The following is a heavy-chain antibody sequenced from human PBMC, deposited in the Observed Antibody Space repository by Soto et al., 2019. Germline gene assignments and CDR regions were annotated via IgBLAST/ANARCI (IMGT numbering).Heavy chain of an antibody. CDR3: ARGARNYYYFDY. V-gene: IGHV3-74*01. CDR1: GFIFTDYW. Sequence: EVQLVESGGGLVQPGGSLRLSCAASGFIFTDYWIHWVRQAPGKGLVWVSRIKSDESTTNYADSVWGRLTISRDNAKNTVYLQINSLRAEDTAVYYCARGARNYYYFDYWGQGPRVTVSS. J-gene: IGHJ4*02. CDR2: IKSDESTT. D-gene: IGHD3-10*01.